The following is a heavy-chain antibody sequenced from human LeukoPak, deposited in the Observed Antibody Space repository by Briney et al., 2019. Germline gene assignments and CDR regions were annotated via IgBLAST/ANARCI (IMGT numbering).Heavy chain of an antibody. CDR1: GFTFSSYA. Sequence: PGGSLRLSCAASGFTFSSYAMSWVRQAPGKGLEWVSAITGSGGSTYYADSVKGRFTISRDNSKNTLYLQMNSLRAEDTAVYYCAKALDRVGTTNAFDIWGQGTMVTVSS. V-gene: IGHV3-23*01. D-gene: IGHD5-12*01. CDR2: ITGSGGST. CDR3: AKALDRVGTTNAFDI. J-gene: IGHJ3*02.